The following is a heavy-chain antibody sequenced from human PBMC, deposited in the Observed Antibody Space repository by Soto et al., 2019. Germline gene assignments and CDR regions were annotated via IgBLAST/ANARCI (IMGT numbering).Heavy chain of an antibody. CDR3: AYYRDRSARYVDF. J-gene: IGHJ4*02. D-gene: IGHD3-22*01. CDR1: GFSCSNAW. CDR2: IKSEANGGTT. Sequence: EVQLVESGGGLVKPGGSLRLSCAASGFSCSNAWMKWVRQAPGKGLEWVGRIKSEANGGTTDHAAAVKGRFIISRDDSKNMLFLQMASLITEDSAVYYCAYYRDRSARYVDFWGQGTLVTVSS. V-gene: IGHV3-15*07.